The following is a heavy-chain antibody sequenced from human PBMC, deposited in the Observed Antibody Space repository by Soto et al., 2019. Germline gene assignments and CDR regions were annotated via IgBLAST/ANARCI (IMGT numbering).Heavy chain of an antibody. J-gene: IGHJ4*02. D-gene: IGHD3-3*01. V-gene: IGHV4-34*01. CDR3: ARAESGYCDY. CDR1: GGSFSGYY. Sequence: PSETLSLTCAVYGGSFSGYYWSWIRQPPGKGLEWIGEINHSGSTNYNPSLKSRVTISVDTSKNQFSLKLSSVTAADTAVYYCARAESGYCDYWGQGTLVTVSS. CDR2: INHSGST.